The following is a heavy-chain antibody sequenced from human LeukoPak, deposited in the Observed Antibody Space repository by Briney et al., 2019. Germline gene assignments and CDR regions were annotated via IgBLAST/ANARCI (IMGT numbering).Heavy chain of an antibody. CDR1: GGNFSSYP. CDR2: IIPILGTA. Sequence: SVKVSCKASGGNFSSYPISWVRQAPGQGLEWMGRIIPILGTANYAQKFQGRVSITADKSTSTAYMELSSLRSEDTAVYYCALSGGLTIFGVGGVDYWGQGTLVTVSS. D-gene: IGHD3-3*01. J-gene: IGHJ4*02. CDR3: ALSGGLTIFGVGGVDY. V-gene: IGHV1-69*08.